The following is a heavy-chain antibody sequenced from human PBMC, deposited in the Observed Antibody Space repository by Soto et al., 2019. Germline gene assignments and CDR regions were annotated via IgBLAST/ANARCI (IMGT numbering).Heavy chain of an antibody. CDR2: ISSSSSYT. V-gene: IGHV3-11*06. CDR3: ARATKYYDFWSGYQVNWFDP. Sequence: GGSLRLSCAASGFTFSDYYMSWIRQAPGKGLEWVSYISSSSSYTNYADSVKGRFTISRDNAKNSLYLQMNSLRAEDTAVYYCARATKYYDFWSGYQVNWFDPWGQGTLVTVSS. J-gene: IGHJ5*02. CDR1: GFTFSDYY. D-gene: IGHD3-3*01.